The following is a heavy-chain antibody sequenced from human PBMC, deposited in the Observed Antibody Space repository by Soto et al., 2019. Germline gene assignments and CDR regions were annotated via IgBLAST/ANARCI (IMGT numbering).Heavy chain of an antibody. CDR1: GFTFSNAW. D-gene: IGHD3-3*01. J-gene: IGHJ5*02. CDR2: IKSKTDGGTT. V-gene: IGHV3-15*01. Sequence: PGGSLRLSCAASGFTFSNAWMSWVRQAPGKGLEWVGRIKSKTDGGTTDYAAPVKGRFTISRDDSKNTLYLQMNSLKTEDTAVYYCTTLPPYYDFWSGPNWFDPWGQGTLVTVSS. CDR3: TTLPPYYDFWSGPNWFDP.